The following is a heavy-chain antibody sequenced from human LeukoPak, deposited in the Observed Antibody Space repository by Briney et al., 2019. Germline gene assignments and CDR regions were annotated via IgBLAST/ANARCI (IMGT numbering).Heavy chain of an antibody. V-gene: IGHV4-30-4*07. CDR1: GGSISSGGYS. Sequence: SETPSLTCAVSGGSISSGGYSWSWIRQPPGKGLEWIGYIYYSGSTYYNPSLKSRVTISVDTSKNQFSLKLSSVTAADTAVYYCASRDLGTMDYWGQGTLVTVSS. CDR2: IYYSGST. CDR3: ASRDLGTMDY. D-gene: IGHD2-2*01. J-gene: IGHJ4*02.